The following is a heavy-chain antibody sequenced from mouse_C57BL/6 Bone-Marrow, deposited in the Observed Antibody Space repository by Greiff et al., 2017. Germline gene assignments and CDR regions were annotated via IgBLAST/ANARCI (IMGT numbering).Heavy chain of an antibody. V-gene: IGHV1-81*01. CDR3: ARIGLWYFDV. CDR2: IYPRSGNT. Sequence: VKLMESGAELARPGASVKLSCKASGYTFTSYGISWVKQRTGQGLEWIGEIYPRSGNTYYNEKFKGKATLTADKSSSTAYMELRSLTSEDSAVYFCARIGLWYFDVWGTGTTVTVSS. CDR1: GYTFTSYG. J-gene: IGHJ1*03. D-gene: IGHD3-3*01.